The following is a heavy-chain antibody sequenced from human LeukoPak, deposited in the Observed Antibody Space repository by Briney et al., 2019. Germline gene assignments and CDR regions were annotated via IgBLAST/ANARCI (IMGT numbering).Heavy chain of an antibody. CDR2: ISYDGSNK. D-gene: IGHD6-19*01. Sequence: GGSLRLSCAASGFTFSSYAMHWVRQAPGKGLEWVAVISYDGSNKYYADSVKGRFTISRDNSKNTLYLQMNSLRAEDTAVYYCAREGPGSGWSPGYWGQGTLVTVSS. CDR1: GFTFSSYA. J-gene: IGHJ4*02. V-gene: IGHV3-30-3*01. CDR3: AREGPGSGWSPGY.